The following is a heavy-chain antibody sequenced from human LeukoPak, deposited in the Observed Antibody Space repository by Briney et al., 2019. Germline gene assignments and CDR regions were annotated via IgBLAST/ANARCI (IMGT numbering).Heavy chain of an antibody. CDR2: ISYDGSNK. J-gene: IGHJ4*02. D-gene: IGHD5-12*01. V-gene: IGHV3-30*03. CDR1: GFTFSSYG. Sequence: PGGSLRLSCAASGFTFSSYGMHWVRQAPGKGLEWVAVISYDGSNKYYADSVKGRFTISRDNSKNTLYLQMNSLRAEDTAVYYCARGGSGYDFDFWGQGTLVTVSS. CDR3: ARGGSGYDFDF.